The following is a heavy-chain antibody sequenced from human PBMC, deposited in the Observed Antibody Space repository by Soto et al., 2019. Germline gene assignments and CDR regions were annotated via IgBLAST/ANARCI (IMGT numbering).Heavy chain of an antibody. CDR2: IKQDGSEK. J-gene: IGHJ4*02. V-gene: IGHV3-7*01. D-gene: IGHD3-3*01. CDR3: ARDHGWGGGFWSGYDSDYFDY. CDR1: GFTFSDYW. Sequence: EVQLVESGGGLVQPGESLRLSCAASGFTFSDYWMSWVRQAPGKGLEWVANIKQDGSEKYYVDSVRGRFTISRDNAKNSLYLQMNRTKAEDTAVYHCARDHGWGGGFWSGYDSDYFDYWGQGTLVTVSS.